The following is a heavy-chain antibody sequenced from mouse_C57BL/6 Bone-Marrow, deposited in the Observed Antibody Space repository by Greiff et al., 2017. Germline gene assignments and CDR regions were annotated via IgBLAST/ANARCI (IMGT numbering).Heavy chain of an antibody. V-gene: IGHV3-3*01. CDR1: GFSINSDCY. D-gene: IGHD2-12*01. CDR2: TFYSGIT. CDR3: ARLPRWDYAMDY. J-gene: IGHJ4*01. Sequence: EVQVVESGPSLVRPSQTLSLTCTVTGFSINSDCYWIWIRQFPGNKLEYIGYTFYSGITYYNPSLESRTYITRDTSKNQFSLKLSSVTTEDTATYYCARLPRWDYAMDYWGQGTSVTVSS.